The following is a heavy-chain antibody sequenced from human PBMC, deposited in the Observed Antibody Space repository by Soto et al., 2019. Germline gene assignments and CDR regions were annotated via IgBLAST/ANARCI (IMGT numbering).Heavy chain of an antibody. J-gene: IGHJ6*02. Sequence: QVQLVESGGGLIQPGRSLRLSCAASGFTLSTYSMHWVRQAPGKGLEWVAVVSSDGSRTYYADSVKGRFTISRDNSKNTVFMQMNSLRAEDTAVYYCARDVWHCGSNSCYFYGMDVWGHGTTLTV. D-gene: IGHD2-2*01. V-gene: IGHV3-30-3*01. CDR1: GFTLSTYS. CDR2: VSSDGSRT. CDR3: ARDVWHCGSNSCYFYGMDV.